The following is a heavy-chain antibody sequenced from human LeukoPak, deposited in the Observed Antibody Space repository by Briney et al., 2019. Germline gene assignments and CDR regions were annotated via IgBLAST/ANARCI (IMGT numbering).Heavy chain of an antibody. CDR3: AREAVAGISRREYYYYYYGMDV. CDR1: GFTFSSYA. CDR2: VSYDGSNK. J-gene: IGHJ6*02. D-gene: IGHD6-19*01. V-gene: IGHV3-30*04. Sequence: GGSLRLSCAASGFTFSSYAMHWVRQAPGKGLEWVAVVSYDGSNKYYADSVKGRFTISRDNSKNTLYLQMNSLRAEDTAVYYCAREAVAGISRREYYYYYYGMDVWGQGTTVTVSS.